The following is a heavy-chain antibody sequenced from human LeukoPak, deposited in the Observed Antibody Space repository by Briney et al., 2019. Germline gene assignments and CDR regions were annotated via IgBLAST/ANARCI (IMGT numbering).Heavy chain of an antibody. CDR2: TYYRSKWYN. CDR1: GDSVSSNSAA. D-gene: IGHD6-19*01. Sequence: SQTLSLTCAIPGDSVSSNSAAWHWIRQSPSRGLEWLGRTYYRSKWYNDYAVSVKSRISINPDTSKNQFSLHLNSVTPEDTAVYYCARAGITVAGTTVAFWFDPWGLGTLVTVSS. J-gene: IGHJ5*02. CDR3: ARAGITVAGTTVAFWFDP. V-gene: IGHV6-1*01.